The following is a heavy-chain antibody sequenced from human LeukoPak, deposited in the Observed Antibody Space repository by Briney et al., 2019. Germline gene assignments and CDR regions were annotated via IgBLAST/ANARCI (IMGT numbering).Heavy chain of an antibody. CDR1: GLTFSDVR. Sequence: GGSLRLSCAVSGLTFSDVRMSWVRQAPGKGLEWVGRITTTAHGATTDYAAPVKGRFTISRDDSKNTVYLQMNSLKTEDTALYYCSEGLAYWGQGTLVTVSS. CDR3: SEGLAY. J-gene: IGHJ4*02. CDR2: ITTTAHGATT. V-gene: IGHV3-15*01.